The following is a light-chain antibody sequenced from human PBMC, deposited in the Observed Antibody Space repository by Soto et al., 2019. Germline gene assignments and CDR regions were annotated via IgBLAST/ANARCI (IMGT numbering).Light chain of an antibody. CDR2: GAS. CDR3: QQYGSSPPIT. CDR1: HSVSSSY. J-gene: IGKJ5*01. V-gene: IGKV3-20*01. Sequence: EIVLTQSPGTLSLSPGERATLSCRASHSVSSSYLAWYQQKTGQAPRLLIYGASSRATGIPGRFSGSGSGTDFTLTISRLEPADFAVYYCQQYGSSPPITFGQGTRLEIK.